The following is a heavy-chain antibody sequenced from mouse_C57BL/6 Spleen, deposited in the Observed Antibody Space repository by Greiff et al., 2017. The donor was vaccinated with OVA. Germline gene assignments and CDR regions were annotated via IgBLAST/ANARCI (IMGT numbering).Heavy chain of an antibody. D-gene: IGHD1-1*01. Sequence: QVTLKESGPGILQPSQTLSLTCSFSGFSLSTFGMGVGWIRQPSGKGLEWLVHTWWDDAKYYNPALKSRLTISKDTSKNQVFLKIANVYTADTATYYCARYYGYWYFDVWGTGTTVTVSS. V-gene: IGHV8-8*01. J-gene: IGHJ1*03. CDR2: TWWDDAK. CDR1: GFSLSTFGMG. CDR3: ARYYGYWYFDV.